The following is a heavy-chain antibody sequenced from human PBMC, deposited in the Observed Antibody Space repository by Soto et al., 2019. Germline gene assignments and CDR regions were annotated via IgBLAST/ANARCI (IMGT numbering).Heavy chain of an antibody. V-gene: IGHV3-15*01. CDR1: GFTFSNAW. CDR2: IKSKTDGGTT. J-gene: IGHJ4*02. Sequence: EVQLVESGGGLVKPGGSLRLSCAASGFTFSNAWMSWVRQAPGKGLEWVGRIKSKTDGGTTDYAAPVKGRFTISRDDSKNTLYLQMNSLKTEDTAVYYCTTSRSWLYYLDYRGQRTLVTVSS. CDR3: TTSRSWLYYLDY. D-gene: IGHD6-13*01.